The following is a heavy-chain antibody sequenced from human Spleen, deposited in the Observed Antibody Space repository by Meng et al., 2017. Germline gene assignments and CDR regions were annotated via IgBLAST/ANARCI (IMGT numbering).Heavy chain of an antibody. CDR2: IGHSGFT. V-gene: IGHV4-39*01. Sequence: QPQLQESCPGLVKPSEALSLPCGVSGDYIGTGAYYWGWIRQAPGKGLEWIGSIGHSGFTYYTPSVGSRVTVSIDTSKNQFSLKLTSVTAADTAVYFCVRSSAWVRTGFDPWGQGTLVTVSS. D-gene: IGHD3-22*01. CDR3: VRSSAWVRTGFDP. J-gene: IGHJ5*02. CDR1: GDYIGTGAYY.